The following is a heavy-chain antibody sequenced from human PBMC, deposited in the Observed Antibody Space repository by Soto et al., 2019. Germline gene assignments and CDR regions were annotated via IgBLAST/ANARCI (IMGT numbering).Heavy chain of an antibody. D-gene: IGHD4-17*01. J-gene: IGHJ6*02. CDR3: ARMNVDSYQFYYAMDV. Sequence: APTLVNATQTLGLTCTVSGFSLTTGKMGVSWIRQPPGKALEWLAHIFSDNERSYSTSLQGRLTISKDTSGSQVVLSMTNVDPVDTATYYCARMNVDSYQFYYAMDVWGQGTTVTVSS. CDR1: GFSLTTGKMG. V-gene: IGHV2-26*01. CDR2: IFSDNER.